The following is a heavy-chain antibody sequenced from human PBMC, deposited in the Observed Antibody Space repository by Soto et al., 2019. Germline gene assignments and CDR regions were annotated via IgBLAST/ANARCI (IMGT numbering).Heavy chain of an antibody. Sequence: NPSETLSLTCTVSGGSISSATNYWTWIRQHPEKGLEWIGYISRSGSTYFSPSLKRRVTISEDTSESQFSLKVNSMTAADTAVYYCARYRREAVAGYTLDNWGQGILVTVSS. D-gene: IGHD6-13*01. V-gene: IGHV4-31*03. J-gene: IGHJ4*02. CDR3: ARYRREAVAGYTLDN. CDR1: GGSISSATNY. CDR2: ISRSGST.